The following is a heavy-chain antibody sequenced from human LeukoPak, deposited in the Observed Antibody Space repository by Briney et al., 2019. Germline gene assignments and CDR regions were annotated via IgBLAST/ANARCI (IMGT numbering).Heavy chain of an antibody. CDR1: GGSFSGYY. CDR2: INHSGST. Sequence: SETLSLTCAVYGGSFSGYYWSWIRQPSGKGLEWIGEINHSGSTNYNPSLKSRVTISVDTSKNQFSLKLSSVTAADTAVYYCARGSRITMIVVVNYYFDYWGQGTLVTVSS. J-gene: IGHJ4*02. D-gene: IGHD3-22*01. CDR3: ARGSRITMIVVVNYYFDY. V-gene: IGHV4-34*01.